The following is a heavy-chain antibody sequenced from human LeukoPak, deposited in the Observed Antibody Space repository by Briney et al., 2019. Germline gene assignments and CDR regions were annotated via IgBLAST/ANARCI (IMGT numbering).Heavy chain of an antibody. Sequence: GGSLRLSCAASGFTFSSNWMHWVRQAPGKGLVWVSRIKGDGSSTSYADSVKGRFTISRDNAKNTLFLQMNSLRAEDTAVYYCVRDGMGAPPFDYWGQGALVTVSS. CDR3: VRDGMGAPPFDY. V-gene: IGHV3-74*01. CDR2: IKGDGSST. CDR1: GFTFSSNW. J-gene: IGHJ4*02. D-gene: IGHD1-26*01.